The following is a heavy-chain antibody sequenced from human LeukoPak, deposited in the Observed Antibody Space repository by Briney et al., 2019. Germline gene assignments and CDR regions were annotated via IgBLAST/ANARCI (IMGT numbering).Heavy chain of an antibody. Sequence: PSETLSLTCTVSGGSISSYYWSWIRQPPGKGLEWIGYIYYSGSTNYNPSLKSRVTISVDTSKNQFSLKLSSVTAADTAVYYCARAFREYYYDSSGYYYGYYFDYWGQGTLVTVSS. V-gene: IGHV4-59*01. D-gene: IGHD3-22*01. CDR3: ARAFREYYYDSSGYYYGYYFDY. CDR2: IYYSGST. CDR1: GGSISSYY. J-gene: IGHJ4*02.